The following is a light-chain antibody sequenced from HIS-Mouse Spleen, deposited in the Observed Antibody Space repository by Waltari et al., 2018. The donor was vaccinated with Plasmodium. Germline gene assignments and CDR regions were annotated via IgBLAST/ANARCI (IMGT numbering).Light chain of an antibody. Sequence: EIVMTQSPATLSVSPGERATLPCRASQRVSSNLAWYKQKPGQSPRLLIYGASTRATGIPARFSGSGSGTEFTRTISSMQSEDFAVYYCQQYNNWPRGTFGQGTKVEIK. V-gene: IGKV3-15*01. CDR1: QRVSSN. CDR3: QQYNNWPRGT. CDR2: GAS. J-gene: IGKJ1*01.